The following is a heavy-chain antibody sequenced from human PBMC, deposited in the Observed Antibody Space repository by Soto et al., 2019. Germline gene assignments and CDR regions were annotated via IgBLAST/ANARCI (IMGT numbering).Heavy chain of an antibody. CDR1: GYTFTSYG. Sequence: QVQLVQSGAEVKKPGASVKVSCKASGYTFTSYGISWVRQASGQGLEWMGWISAYNGITKYAQKLQGRVTMTTDTSTSTAYMELRSLRSDDTAVYYCARDEAYKWNDGGWFDPWGQGTLVTVSS. V-gene: IGHV1-18*01. CDR3: ARDEAYKWNDGGWFDP. CDR2: ISAYNGIT. D-gene: IGHD1-1*01. J-gene: IGHJ5*02.